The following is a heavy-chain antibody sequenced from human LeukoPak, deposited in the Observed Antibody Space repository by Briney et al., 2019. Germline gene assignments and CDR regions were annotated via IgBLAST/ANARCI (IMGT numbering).Heavy chain of an antibody. V-gene: IGHV4-31*03. CDR3: ARGYGDSDAFDI. CDR2: IYYSGST. J-gene: IGHJ3*02. D-gene: IGHD4-17*01. CDR1: GGSISSGDYY. Sequence: SETLSLTCTVSGGSISSGDYYWSWIRQPPGKGLEWIGYIYYSGSTYYNPSLKSRVTISVDASKNQFSLKLSSVTAADTAVYYCARGYGDSDAFDIWGQGTMVTVSS.